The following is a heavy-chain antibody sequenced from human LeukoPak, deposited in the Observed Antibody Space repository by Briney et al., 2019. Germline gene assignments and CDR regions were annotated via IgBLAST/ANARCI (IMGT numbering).Heavy chain of an antibody. J-gene: IGHJ4*02. CDR3: ARTSSGWYVFDY. V-gene: IGHV4-59*01. D-gene: IGHD6-19*01. Sequence: SETLSLTCTVSGGSIRSYYWSWIRQPPGKGLEWIGYIYYSGSTNYNPSLKSRVTISVDTSKNQFSLKLSSVTAADTAVYYCARTSSGWYVFDYWGQGTLVTVSS. CDR2: IYYSGST. CDR1: GGSIRSYY.